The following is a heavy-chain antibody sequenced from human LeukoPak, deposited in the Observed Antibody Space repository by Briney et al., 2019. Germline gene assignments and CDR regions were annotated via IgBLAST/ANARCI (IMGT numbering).Heavy chain of an antibody. V-gene: IGHV4-59*08. J-gene: IGHJ5*02. CDR2: IYYSGST. CDR1: GGSISSYY. CDR3: ARVGGYCSGGSCYGFDP. D-gene: IGHD2-15*01. Sequence: SETLSLTCTVSGGSISSYYWSWIRQPPGKGLEWIGYIYYSGSTYYNPSLKSRVTISVDTSKNQFSLKLSSVTAADTAAYYCARVGGYCSGGSCYGFDPWGQGTLVTVSS.